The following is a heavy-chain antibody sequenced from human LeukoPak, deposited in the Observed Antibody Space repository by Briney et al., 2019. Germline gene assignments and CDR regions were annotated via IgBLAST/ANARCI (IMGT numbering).Heavy chain of an antibody. Sequence: SETLSLTCAVSGYSISSGYYWGWIRQPPGKGLEWIGSIYHSGSTYYNPSLKSRVTISVDTSKNQFSLKLSSATAADTAVYYRARKYCSSTSCYFPAFDIWGQGTMVTVSS. D-gene: IGHD2-2*01. CDR2: IYHSGST. J-gene: IGHJ3*02. CDR1: GYSISSGYY. CDR3: ARKYCSSTSCYFPAFDI. V-gene: IGHV4-38-2*01.